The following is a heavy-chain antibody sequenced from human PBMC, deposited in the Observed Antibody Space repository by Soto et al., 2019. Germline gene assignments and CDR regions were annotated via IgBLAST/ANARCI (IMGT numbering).Heavy chain of an antibody. Sequence: PSETLSLTCTVSGGSISSYYWSWIRQPPGKGLEWIGYIYYSGSTNYNPSLKSRVTISVDTSKNQFSLKLSSVTAADTAVYYCKRQKRDYYDFWSASYYGAGDWGQGTTVSVS. CDR3: KRQKRDYYDFWSASYYGAGD. CDR1: GGSISSYY. V-gene: IGHV4-59*01. D-gene: IGHD3-3*01. J-gene: IGHJ6*01. CDR2: IYYSGST.